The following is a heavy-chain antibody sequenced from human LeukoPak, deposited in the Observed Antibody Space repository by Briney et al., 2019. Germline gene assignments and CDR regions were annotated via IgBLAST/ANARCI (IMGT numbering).Heavy chain of an antibody. D-gene: IGHD3-16*02. CDR1: GGSIDSYY. CDR2: IYYSGST. CDR3: AREYYDYVWGSYRSAYFDY. Sequence: SETLSLTCTISGGSIDSYYWSWIRQPPGKGLEWIGYIYYSGSTNYNPSLKSRVTISVDTSKNQFSLKLSSVTDADTAVYYCAREYYDYVWGSYRSAYFDYWGQGTLVTVSS. J-gene: IGHJ4*02. V-gene: IGHV4-59*01.